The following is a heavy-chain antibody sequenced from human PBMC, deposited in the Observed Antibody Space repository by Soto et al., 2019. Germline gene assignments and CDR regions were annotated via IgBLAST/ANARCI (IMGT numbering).Heavy chain of an antibody. CDR1: GFTFSNYA. J-gene: IGHJ6*02. V-gene: IGHV3-23*01. D-gene: IGHD6-25*01. CDR2: ISNSGGNT. CDR3: AKDRLNYYYGMDV. Sequence: EGSLRLSCTASGFTFSNYAMSWVRQTPGKGLEWVSVISNSGGNTNYAASVKGRFTVSRDNSKNTLYLQMNSLRAEDTAVYYCAKDRLNYYYGMDVWGQGTTVTVSS.